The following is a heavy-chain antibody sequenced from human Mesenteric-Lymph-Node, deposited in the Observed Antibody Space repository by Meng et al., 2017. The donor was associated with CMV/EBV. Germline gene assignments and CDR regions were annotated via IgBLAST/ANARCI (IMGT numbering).Heavy chain of an antibody. J-gene: IGHJ6*02. CDR3: AKDRLTGPYYYYGMDV. CDR2: ISGSGGST. V-gene: IGHV3-23*01. Sequence: GESLKISCAASGFTFSSYAMSWVRQAPGKGLEWVSAISGSGGSTYYADSVKGRFTISRDNFRNTLYLQMDSLSVEDTAIYYCAKDRLTGPYYYYGMDVWGQGTLVTVSS. D-gene: IGHD3-9*01. CDR1: GFTFSSYA.